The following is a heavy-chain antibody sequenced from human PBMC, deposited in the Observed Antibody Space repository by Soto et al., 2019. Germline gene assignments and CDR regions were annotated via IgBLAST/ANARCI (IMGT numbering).Heavy chain of an antibody. CDR2: ISHDGQNQ. D-gene: IGHD2-2*01. Sequence: QVQLVESGGGVVPPGRSLKLSCIASGFAFGSHGMHWVRQVSGKGLEWVAVISHDGQNQYYRESVKGRFTISRDNSKNSLLLEAHSLRVEATAVYYCARERADIVVAPVATSGMDFWGQGTAVTVSS. CDR1: GFAFGSHG. V-gene: IGHV3-30*03. J-gene: IGHJ6*02. CDR3: ARERADIVVAPVATSGMDF.